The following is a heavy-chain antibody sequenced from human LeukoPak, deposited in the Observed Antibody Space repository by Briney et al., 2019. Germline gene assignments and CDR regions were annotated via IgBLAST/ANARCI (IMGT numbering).Heavy chain of an antibody. Sequence: GGSLRLSCAASGFTFSGHWMSWVRQAPGKGLEWVANINQGGSDKYYVDSVTGRFTISRDNANNLLYLQMNSLRGEDTAVYYCTRDRSRAEDDWGQGTLVTVSS. J-gene: IGHJ4*02. CDR2: INQGGSDK. V-gene: IGHV3-7*01. CDR1: GFTFSGHW. D-gene: IGHD1-14*01. CDR3: TRDRSRAEDD.